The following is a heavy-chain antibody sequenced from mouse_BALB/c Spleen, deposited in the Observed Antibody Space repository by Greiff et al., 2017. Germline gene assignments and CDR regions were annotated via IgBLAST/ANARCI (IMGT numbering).Heavy chain of an antibody. CDR1: GFTFSSFG. J-gene: IGHJ2*01. CDR2: ISSGSSTI. Sequence: EVQVVESGGGLVQPGGSRKLSCAASGFTFSSFGMHWVRQAPEKGLEWVAYISSGSSTIYYADTVKGRFTISRDNPKNTLFLQMTSLRSEDTAMYYCARSPLGFYFDYWGQGTTLTVSS. CDR3: ARSPLGFYFDY. D-gene: IGHD6-1*01. V-gene: IGHV5-17*02.